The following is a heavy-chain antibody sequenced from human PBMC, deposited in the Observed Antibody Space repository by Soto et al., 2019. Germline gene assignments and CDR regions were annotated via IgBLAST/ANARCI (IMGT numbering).Heavy chain of an antibody. V-gene: IGHV2-5*01. J-gene: IGHJ6*02. CDR3: AHRGPHCSGGSCYSWDYYYYGMDV. CDR1: GFSLSTSGVG. CDR2: IYWSDDK. D-gene: IGHD2-15*01. Sequence: ASGPTLVNPTQTLTLTCTFSGFSLSTSGVGVGWIRQPPGKALEWLALIYWSDDKRYSPSLKSRLTITKDTSKNQVVLTMTNMDPVDTATYYCAHRGPHCSGGSCYSWDYYYYGMDVWGQGTTVTVSS.